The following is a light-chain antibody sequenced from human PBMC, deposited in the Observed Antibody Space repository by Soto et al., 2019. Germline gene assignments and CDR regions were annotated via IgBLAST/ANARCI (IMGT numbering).Light chain of an antibody. J-gene: IGLJ2*01. CDR2: EVR. Sequence: QSALTQPASVSGSPGQSITISCTGTSSDVGTYNYVSWYQLHPGKAPKLMVYEVRNRPSGVSNRFSGSKSGNTASLTISGLQAEDEADFYCSSYTTSRALVFGGGTKVTVL. V-gene: IGLV2-14*01. CDR3: SSYTTSRALV. CDR1: SSDVGTYNY.